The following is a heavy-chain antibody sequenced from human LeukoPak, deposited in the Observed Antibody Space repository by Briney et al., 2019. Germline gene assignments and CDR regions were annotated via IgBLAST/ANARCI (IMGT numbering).Heavy chain of an antibody. CDR3: AKGGYCSGGSCYTPGYFDY. V-gene: IGHV3-53*01. J-gene: IGHJ4*02. CDR1: GFTVSSNY. Sequence: QPGGSLRLSCAASGFTVSSNYMSWVRQAPGKGLEWVSVIYSGGSTYYADSVKGRFTISRDNPKNTLYLQMNSLRAEDTAVYYCAKGGYCSGGSCYTPGYFDYWGQGTLVTVSS. CDR2: IYSGGST. D-gene: IGHD2-15*01.